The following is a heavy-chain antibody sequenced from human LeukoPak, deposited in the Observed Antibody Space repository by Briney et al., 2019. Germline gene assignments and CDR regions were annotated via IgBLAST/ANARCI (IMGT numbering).Heavy chain of an antibody. CDR3: ARGRSYYDSSGYQGDY. J-gene: IGHJ4*02. Sequence: PSQTLSLTCTVSGGSISSGDYYWSWIRQPPGKGLEWIGYIYYSGSTYYNPSLKSRVTISVDTSKNQFSLKLSSVTAADTAVYYCARGRSYYDSSGYQGDYWGQGTLVTVSS. V-gene: IGHV4-30-4*08. CDR2: IYYSGST. D-gene: IGHD3-22*01. CDR1: GGSISSGDYY.